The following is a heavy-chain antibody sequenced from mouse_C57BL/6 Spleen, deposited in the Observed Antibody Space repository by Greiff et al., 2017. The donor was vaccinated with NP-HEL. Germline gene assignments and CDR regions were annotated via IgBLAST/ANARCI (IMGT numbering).Heavy chain of an antibody. J-gene: IGHJ2*01. CDR2: IYPGSGNT. CDR1: GYSFTSYY. CDR3: ARNGITTVDFDY. Sequence: VKLMESGPELVKPGASVKISCKASGYSFTSYYIHWVKQRPGQGLEWIGWIYPGSGNTKYNEKFKGKATLTADTSSSTAYMQLSSLTSEDSAVYYCARNGITTVDFDYWGQGTTLTVSS. D-gene: IGHD1-1*01. V-gene: IGHV1-66*01.